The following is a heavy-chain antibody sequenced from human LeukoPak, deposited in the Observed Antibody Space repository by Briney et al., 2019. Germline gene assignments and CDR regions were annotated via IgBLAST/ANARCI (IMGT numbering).Heavy chain of an antibody. D-gene: IGHD6-19*01. CDR1: GFTFSSYA. CDR2: ISSSSSTI. Sequence: QSGGSLRLSCAASGFTFSSYAMSWVRQAPGKGLEWVSYISSSSSTIYYADSVKGRFTISRDNAKNSLYLQMNSLRAEDTAVYYCASRVAGPAFWGQGTLVTVSS. J-gene: IGHJ4*02. V-gene: IGHV3-48*01. CDR3: ASRVAGPAF.